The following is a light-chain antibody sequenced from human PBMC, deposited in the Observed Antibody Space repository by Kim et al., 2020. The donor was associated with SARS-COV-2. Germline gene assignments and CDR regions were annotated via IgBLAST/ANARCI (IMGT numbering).Light chain of an antibody. Sequence: ASVGDRVTISCRASESISSFLALYQQKPGKAPNLLIYKASILESGVPSRYSGSGSGTAFTLTISSLQTDDFATYYCQQYNNSPWTFGQGTKVDIK. CDR3: QQYNNSPWT. J-gene: IGKJ1*01. V-gene: IGKV1-5*03. CDR2: KAS. CDR1: ESISSF.